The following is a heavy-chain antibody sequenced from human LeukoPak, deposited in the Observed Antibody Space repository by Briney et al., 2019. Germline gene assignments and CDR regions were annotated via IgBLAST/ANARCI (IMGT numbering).Heavy chain of an antibody. CDR3: ARDSSEGGIAFDY. Sequence: SETLSLTCTVSGGSISSYYWSWIRQPTGKGLEWIGYIYYSGAAYYSSSLKSRVTISVDGSKNQFSLKLTSVTAADTAVYYCARDSSEGGIAFDYWGQGTLVAVSS. J-gene: IGHJ4*02. V-gene: IGHV4-59*12. D-gene: IGHD6-13*01. CDR2: IYYSGAA. CDR1: GGSISSYY.